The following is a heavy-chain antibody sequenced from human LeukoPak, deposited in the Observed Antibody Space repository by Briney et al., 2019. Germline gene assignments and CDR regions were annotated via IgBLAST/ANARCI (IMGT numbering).Heavy chain of an antibody. CDR3: ARKENILTGYYDH. Sequence: AGGSLRLSCAASGFTFSSYTMNWVRQAPGKGLDWVSSISSDSNYIYYADSVKGRFTISRDNARNSLYLQMNSLRAEDTAVYYCARKENILTGYYDHWGKGTLVTVSS. V-gene: IGHV3-21*01. CDR1: GFTFSSYT. J-gene: IGHJ5*02. D-gene: IGHD3-9*01. CDR2: ISSDSNYI.